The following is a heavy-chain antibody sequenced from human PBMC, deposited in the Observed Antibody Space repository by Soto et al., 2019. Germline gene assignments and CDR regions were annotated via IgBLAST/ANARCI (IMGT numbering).Heavy chain of an antibody. J-gene: IGHJ5*02. CDR3: ARQPYDSTGYYYGA. V-gene: IGHV4-39*01. CDR2: MYSGGNT. D-gene: IGHD3-22*01. CDR1: GGSFSSSTYY. Sequence: QLQLQESGPGLVKPSETLSLTCTVSGGSFSSSTYYWGWIRQPPGKGLGWIGSMYSGGNTYYNPSLKGRVPVSVDTSKNHFSLKLTSVTAADTAMYYCARQPYDSTGYYYGAWGQGTLVTVSS.